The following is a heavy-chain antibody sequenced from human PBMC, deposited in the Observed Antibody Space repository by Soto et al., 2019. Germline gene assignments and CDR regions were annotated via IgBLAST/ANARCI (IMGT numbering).Heavy chain of an antibody. CDR3: TRGTTVTKAYYYYMDV. CDR1: GFTFVDYA. J-gene: IGHJ6*03. Sequence: PGGSLRLSCPSSGFTFVDYAMIWFRQAPGKGLEWVGFIRSKAYGGTTEYAASVKGRFTISRDDSKSIAYLQMNSLKTEDTAVYYCTRGTTVTKAYYYYMDVWGKGTTVTVS. V-gene: IGHV3-49*03. D-gene: IGHD4-17*01. CDR2: IRSKAYGGTT.